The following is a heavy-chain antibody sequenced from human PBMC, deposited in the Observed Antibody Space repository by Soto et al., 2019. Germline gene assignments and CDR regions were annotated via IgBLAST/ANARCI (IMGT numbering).Heavy chain of an antibody. CDR1: GYSFTSYW. D-gene: IGHD6-13*01. Sequence: GESLKISCKGSGYSFTSYWIGWVRQMPGKGLEWMGIIYPGDSDTRYSPSFQGQFTISADKPTSTAYLQWTSLKASDTAMYYCARRRDSSSWYYFDYWGQGTLVTVSS. V-gene: IGHV5-51*01. CDR3: ARRRDSSSWYYFDY. J-gene: IGHJ4*02. CDR2: IYPGDSDT.